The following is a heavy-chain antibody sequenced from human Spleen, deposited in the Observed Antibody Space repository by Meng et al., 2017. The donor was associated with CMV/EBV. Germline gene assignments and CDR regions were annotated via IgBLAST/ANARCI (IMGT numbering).Heavy chain of an antibody. CDR2: IYYSGST. V-gene: IGHV4-31*03. CDR1: GGSISSGGYY. J-gene: IGHJ6*02. CDR3: SRADDGHYYGMDV. D-gene: IGHD4/OR15-4a*01. Sequence: SETLSLTCTVSGGSISSGGYYWSWIRQHPGKGLEWIGYIYYSGSTYYNPSLKSRVTISVDTSKTQFSLKLSSVTAADTAVYYCSRADDGHYYGMDVWGQGSTVTVSS.